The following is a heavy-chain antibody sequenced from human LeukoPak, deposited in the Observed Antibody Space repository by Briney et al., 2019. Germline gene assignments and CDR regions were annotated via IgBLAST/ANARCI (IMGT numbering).Heavy chain of an antibody. Sequence: GGSLRLSCAASGFTFSSYEMNWVRRAPGKGLEWVSYISSSGSTIYYADSVKGRFTISRDNAKNSLNLQMNSLRAEDTAVYFCARVRYGTFDYWGQGTLVTVSS. J-gene: IGHJ4*02. CDR1: GFTFSSYE. CDR2: ISSSGSTI. CDR3: ARVRYGTFDY. V-gene: IGHV3-48*03. D-gene: IGHD1-1*01.